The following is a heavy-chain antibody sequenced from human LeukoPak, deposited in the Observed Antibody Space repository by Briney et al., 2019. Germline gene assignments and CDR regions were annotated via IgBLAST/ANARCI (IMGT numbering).Heavy chain of an antibody. CDR1: GFTFGSYS. CDR3: SKPQSSRPGDFDY. CDR2: ISGNGTSI. D-gene: IGHD1-14*01. Sequence: GGSLRLSCTASGFTFGSYSMNWVRQSPGRGLEWISSISGNGTSIRFANSLKGRFSVSRDNAKSSVYLHLSSLRAEDSGIYYCSKPQSSRPGDFDYWGQGILVTVTS. J-gene: IGHJ4*02. V-gene: IGHV3-21*01.